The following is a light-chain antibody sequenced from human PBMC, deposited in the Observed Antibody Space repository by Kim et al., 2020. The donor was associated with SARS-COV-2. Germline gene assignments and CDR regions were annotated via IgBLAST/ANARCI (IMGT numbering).Light chain of an antibody. V-gene: IGLV1-40*01. J-gene: IGLJ1*01. Sequence: GPRVTNSGTGSSSNIGAGYDVHWYQQLTGTAPKLLIYDNNNRPSGVPDRFSGSKSGTSASLAITGLQAEDEADYCQSYDSSLNVYVFGTGTKVTVL. CDR2: DNN. CDR1: SSNIGAGYD. CDR3: QSYDSSLNVYV.